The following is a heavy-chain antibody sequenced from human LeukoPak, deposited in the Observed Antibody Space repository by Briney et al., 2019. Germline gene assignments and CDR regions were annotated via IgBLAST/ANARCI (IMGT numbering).Heavy chain of an antibody. D-gene: IGHD4-17*01. CDR3: AKEIWPTVTTPGHTHFDY. J-gene: IGHJ4*02. Sequence: QPGGSLRLSCAASGFTFSTYGMHWVRQAPGKGLEWVAFIRYDGRNKYYADSVKGRFTISRDNSKNTLCLQMHSLRAEDTAVYYCAKEIWPTVTTPGHTHFDYWGQGTLVTVSS. CDR1: GFTFSTYG. CDR2: IRYDGRNK. V-gene: IGHV3-30*02.